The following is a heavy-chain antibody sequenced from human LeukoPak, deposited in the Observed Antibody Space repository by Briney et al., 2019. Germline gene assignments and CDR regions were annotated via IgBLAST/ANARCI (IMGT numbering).Heavy chain of an antibody. CDR1: GDSLSSYY. CDR2: IYTGGSS. CDR3: ARGSSGARFDY. V-gene: IGHV4-4*07. D-gene: IGHD2-15*01. J-gene: IGHJ4*02. Sequence: SETLSLTCTVSGDSLSSYYWSWIRQPAGKGLEWIGRIYTGGSSNYNPSLKSRVTMSVDTSKNQFSLKLTSVTAADTAVYSCARGSSGARFDYWGQGTLVTVSS.